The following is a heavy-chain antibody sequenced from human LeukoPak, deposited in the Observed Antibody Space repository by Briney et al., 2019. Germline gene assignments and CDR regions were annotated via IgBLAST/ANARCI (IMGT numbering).Heavy chain of an antibody. CDR2: IYYGGST. D-gene: IGHD2-8*01. CDR1: GGSISSYY. CDR3: ARQYASGWFDP. J-gene: IGHJ5*02. Sequence: SETLSLTCTVSGGSISSYYWRWIRQPPGKGLEWVGYIYYGGSTNYNPSLKSRVTISVDTSKNQYSLKLRSVPAADTAVYYCARQYASGWFDPWGEGTLVTVSS. V-gene: IGHV4-59*01.